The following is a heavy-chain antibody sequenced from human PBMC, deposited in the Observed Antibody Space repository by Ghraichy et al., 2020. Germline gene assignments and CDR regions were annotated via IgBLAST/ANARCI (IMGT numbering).Heavy chain of an antibody. CDR3: ARDRGYCSGGSCPYYGMDV. V-gene: IGHV3-48*04. D-gene: IGHD2-15*01. CDR1: GFTFSSYS. CDR2: ISSSSSTI. Sequence: LSLTCAASGFTFSSYSMNWVRQAPGKGLEWVSYISSSSSTIYYADSVKGRFTISRDNAKNSLYLQMNSLRVEDTAVYYCARDRGYCSGGSCPYYGMDVWGQGTTVTVSS. J-gene: IGHJ6*02.